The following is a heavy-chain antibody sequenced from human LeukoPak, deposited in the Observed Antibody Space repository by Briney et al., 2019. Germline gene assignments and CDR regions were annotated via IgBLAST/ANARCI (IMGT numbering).Heavy chain of an antibody. D-gene: IGHD6-6*01. CDR1: GFTFSSYA. J-gene: IGHJ4*02. CDR3: ARARYGAARSSVTY. Sequence: GGSLRLSCAASGFTFSSYAMRWVRQAPGKGLEWVSSIGGSSGSTYYADSVKGRFTNSRDNSKNTLYLQMNSLRAEDTAVYYCARARYGAARSSVTYWGQGTLVTVSS. V-gene: IGHV3-23*01. CDR2: IGGSSGST.